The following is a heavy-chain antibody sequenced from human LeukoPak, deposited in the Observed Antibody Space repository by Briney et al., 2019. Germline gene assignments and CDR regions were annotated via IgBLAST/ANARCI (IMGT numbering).Heavy chain of an antibody. V-gene: IGHV3-74*01. CDR2: FNSDGRSA. Sequence: GSLRLSCAASGFTFSTYWMHWVHQAPGKGLVWVSRFNSDGRSAYYADSVKGRFTISRDNAKNTLYLQMNSLRAEDTAVYYCARGRYYLDSWGQGTLVTVSS. CDR3: ARGRYYLDS. J-gene: IGHJ4*02. D-gene: IGHD4-17*01. CDR1: GFTFSTYW.